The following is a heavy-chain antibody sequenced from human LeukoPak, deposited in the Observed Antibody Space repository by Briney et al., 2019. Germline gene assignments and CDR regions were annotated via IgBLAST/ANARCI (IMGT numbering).Heavy chain of an antibody. V-gene: IGHV3-23*01. CDR3: AKDSSGYYWSAFDY. Sequence: GGSLGLSCAASGFTFSSYAMSWVRQAPGKGLEWVSAISGSGGSTYYADSVKGRFTISRDNSKNTLYLQMNSLRAEDTAVYYCAKDSSGYYWSAFDYWGQGTLVTVSS. CDR1: GFTFSSYA. J-gene: IGHJ4*02. CDR2: ISGSGGST. D-gene: IGHD3-22*01.